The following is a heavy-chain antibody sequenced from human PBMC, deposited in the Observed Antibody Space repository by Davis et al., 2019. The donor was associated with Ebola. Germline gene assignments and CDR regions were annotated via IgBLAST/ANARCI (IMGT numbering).Heavy chain of an antibody. CDR2: IYPGDSDT. CDR1: GYSFTSYW. V-gene: IGHV5-51*01. CDR3: ARRKYYYYDSSGYDDY. D-gene: IGHD3-22*01. Sequence: GESLKISCKGSGYSFTSYWIGWVRQMPGKGLEWMGIIYPGDSDTRYSPSFQGQVTISADKSISTAYLQWSSLKASDTAMYYCARRKYYYYDSSGYDDYWGQVTLVTVSS. J-gene: IGHJ4*02.